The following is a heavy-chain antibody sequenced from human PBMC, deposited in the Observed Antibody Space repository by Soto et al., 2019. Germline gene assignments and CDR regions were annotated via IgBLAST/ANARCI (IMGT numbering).Heavy chain of an antibody. D-gene: IGHD2-15*01. V-gene: IGHV4-34*01. CDR3: ARLEPLDCSGGRCYSRWHY. J-gene: IGHJ4*02. CDR2: INHSGST. CDR1: GGSFSGYY. Sequence: QVQLQQWGAGLLKPSETLSLTCAVYGGSFSGYYWSWIRQPPGKGLEWIGEINHSGSTNYNPSLKGRVTISVDTSKNQFSLKLSSVTAADTAVYYCARLEPLDCSGGRCYSRWHYWGQGTLVTVSS.